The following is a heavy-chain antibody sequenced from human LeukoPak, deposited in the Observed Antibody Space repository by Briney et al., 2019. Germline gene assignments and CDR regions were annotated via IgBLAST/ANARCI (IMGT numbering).Heavy chain of an antibody. CDR1: GYTFTSYG. CDR3: ARGYCSSTSCYTGDY. Sequence: ASVKVSCKASGYTFTSYGISWGRQAPGQGLEWMGWISAYNGNKNYAQKLQGRVTMTTHTSTSTAYMELRSLRSDDTAVYYCARGYCSSTSCYTGDYWGQGTLVTVSS. D-gene: IGHD2-2*02. CDR2: ISAYNGNK. V-gene: IGHV1-18*01. J-gene: IGHJ4*02.